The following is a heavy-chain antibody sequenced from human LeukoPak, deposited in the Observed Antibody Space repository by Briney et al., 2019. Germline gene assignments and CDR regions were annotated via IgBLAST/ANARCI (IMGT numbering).Heavy chain of an antibody. Sequence: SETLSLTCAVYGGSFSGYYWSWIRQPPGKGLEWIGEINHSGSTNYNPSLKSRVTISVDTSKNQFSLKLSSVTAAETAVYYCARRKPYCSGGSCYSRPFDYWGQGTLVTVSS. CDR3: ARRKPYCSGGSCYSRPFDY. CDR2: INHSGST. V-gene: IGHV4-34*01. CDR1: GGSFSGYY. D-gene: IGHD2-15*01. J-gene: IGHJ4*02.